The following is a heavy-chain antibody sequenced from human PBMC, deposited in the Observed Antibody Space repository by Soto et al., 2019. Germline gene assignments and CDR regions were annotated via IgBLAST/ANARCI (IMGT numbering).Heavy chain of an antibody. J-gene: IGHJ4*02. D-gene: IGHD5-18*01. CDR3: ASGIQLWLRRINNGYSG. CDR2: IIHMFGTA. CDR1: GGTFSTYA. V-gene: IGHV1-69*12. Sequence: QVQLVQSGAEVKKPESSVKVSCKAPGGTFSTYAISWVRQAPGQGLEWMGGIIHMFGTANYAQRFQDRFTITADESTNTVYMELSSLRSEDTAVYFCASGIQLWLRRINNGYSGWGQGTLVTVSS.